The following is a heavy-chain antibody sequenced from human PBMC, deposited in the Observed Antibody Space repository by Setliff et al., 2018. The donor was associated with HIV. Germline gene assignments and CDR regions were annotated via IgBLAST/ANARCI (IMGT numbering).Heavy chain of an antibody. CDR3: ANSQDWSGYYALDY. Sequence: ASVKVSCKASGYTFTNYGINWVRQAPGQGLEWMGWISAYNGNTNYAQKLQGRVTMTTDTSTSTAYMELRSLRSDDTAVYYCANSQDWSGYYALDYWGQGTLVTVSS. CDR1: GYTFTNYG. V-gene: IGHV1-18*01. J-gene: IGHJ4*02. D-gene: IGHD3-3*01. CDR2: ISAYNGNT.